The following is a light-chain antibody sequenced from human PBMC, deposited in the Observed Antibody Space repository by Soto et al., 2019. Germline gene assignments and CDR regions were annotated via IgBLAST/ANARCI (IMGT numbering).Light chain of an antibody. CDR1: QSISSW. V-gene: IGKV1-5*03. CDR2: KAS. J-gene: IGKJ1*01. CDR3: LQRNAYPRT. Sequence: DIQMTQSPSTLSASVGDRVTITCRASQSISSWLAWYQQKPGKAPKLLIYKASTLKSGVPSRFSGSGSGTEFTLTISSLQPEDFATYYCLQRNAYPRTFGQGTKV.